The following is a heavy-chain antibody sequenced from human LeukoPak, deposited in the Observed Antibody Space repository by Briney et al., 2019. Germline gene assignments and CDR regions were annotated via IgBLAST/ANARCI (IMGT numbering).Heavy chain of an antibody. J-gene: IGHJ5*02. CDR3: ATITYRSRSWVLDP. CDR2: IYYSGST. D-gene: IGHD6-13*01. V-gene: IGHV4-59*01. Sequence: SETLSLTCTVSGDSISSYYYSWIRQPPGKGLEWISCIYYSGSTNYNPSLKSRVTISIDTSKKQFSLKLSSVTAADTAVYYCATITYRSRSWVLDPWGQGTLVTVSS. CDR1: GDSISSYY.